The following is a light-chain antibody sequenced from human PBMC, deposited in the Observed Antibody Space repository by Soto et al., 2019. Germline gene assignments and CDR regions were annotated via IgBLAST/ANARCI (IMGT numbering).Light chain of an antibody. Sequence: QSVLTQPPSVSGAPGQRVTISCTGSSSNIGAGYDVHWYQQLPGTAPKLLIHGNSNRPSGVPDRFSGSKSGTSASLAITGVRAEDEADYYCQSYDTSLSGYVFGTGTKVTVL. J-gene: IGLJ1*01. CDR2: GNS. V-gene: IGLV1-40*01. CDR3: QSYDTSLSGYV. CDR1: SSNIGAGYD.